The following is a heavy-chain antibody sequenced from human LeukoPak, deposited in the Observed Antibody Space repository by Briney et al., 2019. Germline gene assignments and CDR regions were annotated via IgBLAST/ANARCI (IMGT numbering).Heavy chain of an antibody. CDR3: AKDSGYYGSGSFSWFDP. Sequence: GGSLRLSCAASGFTFEGYAMHWVRQVPGKGLEWVSGISWNSGSIGYADSVKGRFTISRDNSKNTLYLQMNSLRAEDTAVYYCAKDSGYYGSGSFSWFDPWGQGTLVTVSS. CDR1: GFTFEGYA. CDR2: ISWNSGSI. V-gene: IGHV3-9*01. D-gene: IGHD3-10*01. J-gene: IGHJ5*02.